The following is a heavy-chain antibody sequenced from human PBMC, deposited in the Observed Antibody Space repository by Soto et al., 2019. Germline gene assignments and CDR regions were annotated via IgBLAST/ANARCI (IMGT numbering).Heavy chain of an antibody. CDR3: ARYRLSGTWYQFDY. CDR1: GVSISSGGYY. J-gene: IGHJ4*01. D-gene: IGHD6-13*01. CDR2: IYYSGST. Sequence: SETLSLTCTVSGVSISSGGYYWSWIRQHPGKGLQWIGNIYYSGSTNYNPSLKSRIIISLDTSKNQFSLKLRSVTAADTAVYLRARYRLSGTWYQFDYWGHGTLVTVS. V-gene: IGHV4-31*03.